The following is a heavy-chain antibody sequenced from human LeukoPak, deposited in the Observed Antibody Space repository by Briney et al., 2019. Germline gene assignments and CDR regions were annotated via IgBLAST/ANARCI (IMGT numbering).Heavy chain of an antibody. V-gene: IGHV3-30*04. J-gene: IGHJ4*02. CDR3: ARGLHVLRYFDSDY. CDR2: ISYDGSNK. D-gene: IGHD3-9*01. CDR1: GFTFSSYA. Sequence: GGSLRLSCAASGFTFSSYAMHWVRQAPGKGLEWVAVISYDGSNKYYADSVKGRFTISRDNSKNTLYLQMNSLRAEDTAVYYCARGLHVLRYFDSDYWGQGTLVTVSS.